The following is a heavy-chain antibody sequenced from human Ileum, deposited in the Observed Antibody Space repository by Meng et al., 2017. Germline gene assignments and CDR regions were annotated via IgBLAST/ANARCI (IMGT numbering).Heavy chain of an antibody. J-gene: IGHJ4*02. CDR1: GGSVSSNIAA. CDR3: ASGSGSLDY. CDR2: TYYRSKWYS. Sequence: QAQLAQSGPGLVKPLPTLSLTCAVSGGSVSSNIAAWNWIRQSPLRGLEWLGRTYYRSKWYSEYAVSVKSRISITPDTSKNQFSLQMNSVTPEDTAVYYCASGSGSLDYWGPGTLVTVSS. V-gene: IGHV6-1*01. D-gene: IGHD3-3*01.